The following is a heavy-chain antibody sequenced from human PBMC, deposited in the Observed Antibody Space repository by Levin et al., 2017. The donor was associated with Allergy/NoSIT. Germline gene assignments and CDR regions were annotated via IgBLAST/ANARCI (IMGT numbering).Heavy chain of an antibody. CDR3: SLIPSTIRTYYYYSMDV. D-gene: IGHD5/OR15-5a*01. CDR1: GFTFSSYE. Sequence: GGSLRLSCVASGFTFSSYEMNWVRQAPGKGLEWVSYISTSGSTIYYADSVKGRFTISRDNAKNSLYLQMNSLRAEDKAVYYCSLIPSTIRTYYYYSMDVWGQGTTVTVSS. V-gene: IGHV3-48*03. CDR2: ISTSGSTI. J-gene: IGHJ6*02.